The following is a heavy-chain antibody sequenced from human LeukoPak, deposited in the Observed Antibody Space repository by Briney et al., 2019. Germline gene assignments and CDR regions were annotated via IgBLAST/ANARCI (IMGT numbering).Heavy chain of an antibody. D-gene: IGHD3-3*01. Sequence: SETLSLTCTVSGGSISSSSYYWGWIRQPPGKGLEWIGSIYYSGSTYYSPSLKSRVTISVDTSKNQFSLKLSSVTAADTAVYYCARLDFWNGHRDYWGQGTLVTVSS. V-gene: IGHV4-39*01. CDR1: GGSISSSSYY. J-gene: IGHJ4*02. CDR3: ARLDFWNGHRDY. CDR2: IYYSGST.